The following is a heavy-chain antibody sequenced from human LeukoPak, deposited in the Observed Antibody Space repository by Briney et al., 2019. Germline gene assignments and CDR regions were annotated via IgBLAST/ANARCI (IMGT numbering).Heavy chain of an antibody. Sequence: ASVKVSCKASGYTFTGYYMHWVRQAPGQGLEWMGWINPNSGGTNYAQKFQGRVTMTRDTSISTAYMELRSLRSDDTAVYYCARGHITTVTVAGYWGQGTLVTVSS. CDR2: INPNSGGT. D-gene: IGHD4-17*01. CDR3: ARGHITTVTVAGY. J-gene: IGHJ4*02. V-gene: IGHV1-2*02. CDR1: GYTFTGYY.